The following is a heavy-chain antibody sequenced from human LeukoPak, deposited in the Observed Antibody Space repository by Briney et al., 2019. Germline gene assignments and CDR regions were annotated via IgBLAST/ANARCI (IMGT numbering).Heavy chain of an antibody. D-gene: IGHD3-22*01. Sequence: GASVKVSCKSSGATFSSYAISWVRQAPGQGLECMERIIPIVGVGNYAQKFQGRVTITADRSTSTVYMELSSLRSEDTAMYYCAREPHCYDSSGYVWGQGTLVTVSS. CDR2: IIPIVGVG. J-gene: IGHJ4*02. CDR3: AREPHCYDSSGYV. CDR1: GATFSSYA. V-gene: IGHV1-69*04.